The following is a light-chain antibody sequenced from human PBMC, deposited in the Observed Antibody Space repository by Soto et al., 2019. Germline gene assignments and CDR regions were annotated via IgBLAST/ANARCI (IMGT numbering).Light chain of an antibody. V-gene: IGKV3-20*01. CDR3: QQYGSSPCT. J-gene: IGKJ2*02. CDR2: GAS. CDR1: QTVSSSY. Sequence: EIVLTQSPGTLSLSPGERATLSCRASQTVSSSYLAWYRQKPGQAPRLLIYGASSRATGIPDRVSGSGSGTDFTLTISRLELEDFAVYYCQQYGSSPCTFGQGTKLEIK.